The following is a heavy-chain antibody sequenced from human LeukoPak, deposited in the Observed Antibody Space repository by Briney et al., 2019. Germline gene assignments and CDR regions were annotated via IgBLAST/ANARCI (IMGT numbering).Heavy chain of an antibody. CDR3: ARDRGYYDSPYYFDY. D-gene: IGHD3-22*01. Sequence: SETLSLTCTVSGGSISSYYWSWIGRPPGRGRSGLGRIYTSGSTNYNPSLKSRVTISVDKSKNQFSLKLSSVTAADTAVYYCARDRGYYDSPYYFDYWGQGTLVTVSS. V-gene: IGHV4-4*07. CDR2: IYTSGST. J-gene: IGHJ4*02. CDR1: GGSISSYY.